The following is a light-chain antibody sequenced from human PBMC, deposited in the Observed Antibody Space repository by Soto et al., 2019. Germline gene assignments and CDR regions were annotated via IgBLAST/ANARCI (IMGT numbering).Light chain of an antibody. CDR1: QSVLYNSNKKDY. CDR3: QQYLTTPWT. CDR2: WAS. V-gene: IGKV4-1*01. Sequence: DIMMTQSPDSLAVSLGERLTINCASSQSVLYNSNKKDYLAWYQQKPGQPPRLLIHWASSRESGVPDRFSGSGSGTHFTLTISSLQSEDVAVYYCQQYLTTPWTFGQGTKVEIK. J-gene: IGKJ1*01.